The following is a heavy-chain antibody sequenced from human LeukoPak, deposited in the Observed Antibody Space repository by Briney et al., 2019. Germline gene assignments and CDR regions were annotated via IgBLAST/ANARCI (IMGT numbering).Heavy chain of an antibody. J-gene: IGHJ4*02. CDR2: IYYSGTT. V-gene: IGHV4-39*07. CDR1: GGSISSSSYY. Sequence: SETLSLTCTVSGGSISSSSYYWGWIRQPPGKGLEWIGSIYYSGTTYYNPSLKSRVTISLDMSKNQFSLKLSSVTAADTAVYYCARNGPYSSSWYSPFDYWGQGTLVTVSS. CDR3: ARNGPYSSSWYSPFDY. D-gene: IGHD6-13*01.